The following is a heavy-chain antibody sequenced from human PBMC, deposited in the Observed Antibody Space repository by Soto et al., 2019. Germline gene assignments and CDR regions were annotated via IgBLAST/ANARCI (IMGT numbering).Heavy chain of an antibody. CDR2: VDYSGTA. Sequence: QLQLQESGPGLVEPWETLSLTCTVSSGSISVTNVFWGWVRQPPGKGLEWIGNVDYSGTAYFSPSLATRGTFHVDSSKNQFSLTLHSVTAADTAVYYCARITGRHLDYWGQGIRVTVSS. V-gene: IGHV4-39*01. CDR1: SGSISVTNVF. CDR3: ARITGRHLDY. J-gene: IGHJ4*02. D-gene: IGHD1-20*01.